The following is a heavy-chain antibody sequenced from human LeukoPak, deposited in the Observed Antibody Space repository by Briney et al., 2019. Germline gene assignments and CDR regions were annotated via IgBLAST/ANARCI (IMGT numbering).Heavy chain of an antibody. J-gene: IGHJ5*02. CDR1: GYSFTSYW. CDR2: IYPGDSDA. V-gene: IGHV5-51*04. CDR3: ARVVWWREDPPSWFDP. Sequence: GESLKISCKGSGYSFTSYWIGWVRQMPGKGLEWMGIIYPGDSDARYSPSFQGQVTISADKPISTAYLQWSSLKASDTAMYYCARVVWWREDPPSWFDPWGQGTLVTVSS. D-gene: IGHD2-21*01.